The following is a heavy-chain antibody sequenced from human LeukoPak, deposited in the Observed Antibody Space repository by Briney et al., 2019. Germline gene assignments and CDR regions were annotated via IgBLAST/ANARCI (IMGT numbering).Heavy chain of an antibody. Sequence: GGSLRLSCAASGFTFSNYEMNWVRQAPGKGLEWVSYISNSGSPIYYADSVKGRFTISRDNAKNSLYLQMNSLRAEDTAVYYCARPYCSSTSCYGFLEYWGQGTLVTVSS. J-gene: IGHJ4*02. CDR1: GFTFSNYE. D-gene: IGHD2-2*01. CDR2: ISNSGSPI. CDR3: ARPYCSSTSCYGFLEY. V-gene: IGHV3-48*03.